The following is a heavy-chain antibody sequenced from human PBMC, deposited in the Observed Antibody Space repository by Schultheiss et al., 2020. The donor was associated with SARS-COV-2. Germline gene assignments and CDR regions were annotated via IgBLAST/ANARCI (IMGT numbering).Heavy chain of an antibody. J-gene: IGHJ5*02. CDR2: ISGSGGST. V-gene: IGHV3-20*01. D-gene: IGHD1-26*01. CDR3: ARDRGSYYRWFDP. Sequence: GGSLRLSCAASGFTFSSYWMHWLRLTPGKGLEWVSAISGSGGSTGYADSVKGRFTISRDNAKNSLYLQMNSLRAEDTALYHCARDRGSYYRWFDPWGQGTLVTVSS. CDR1: GFTFSSYW.